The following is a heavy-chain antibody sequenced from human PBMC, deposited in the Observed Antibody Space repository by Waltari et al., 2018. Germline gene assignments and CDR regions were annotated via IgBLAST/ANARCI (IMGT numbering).Heavy chain of an antibody. D-gene: IGHD2-2*02. CDR2: ISGSGGST. Sequence: EVQLLESGGGLVQPGGSLRLSCAASGFTFSSYAMSWVRQAPGKGLEWVSAISGSGGSTYYADSVKGRFTISRDNSKNTLYLQMNSLRAEDTAVYYCAKEGGDIVVVPAAIGGDYWGQGTLVTVSS. CDR3: AKEGGDIVVVPAAIGGDY. J-gene: IGHJ4*02. CDR1: GFTFSSYA. V-gene: IGHV3-23*01.